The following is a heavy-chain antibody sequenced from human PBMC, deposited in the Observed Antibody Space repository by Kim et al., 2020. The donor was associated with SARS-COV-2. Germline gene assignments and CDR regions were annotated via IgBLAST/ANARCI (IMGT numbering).Heavy chain of an antibody. J-gene: IGHJ3*02. V-gene: IGHV4-39*01. CDR2: IYYSGST. D-gene: IGHD2-2*01. CDR1: GGSISSSSYY. CDR3: ASGQLLSGGAFDI. Sequence: SETLSLTCTVSGGSISSSSYYWGWIRQPPGKGLEWIGSIYYSGSTYYNPSLKSRVTISVDTSKNQFSLKLSSVTAADTAVYYCASGQLLSGGAFDIWGQGTMVTVSS.